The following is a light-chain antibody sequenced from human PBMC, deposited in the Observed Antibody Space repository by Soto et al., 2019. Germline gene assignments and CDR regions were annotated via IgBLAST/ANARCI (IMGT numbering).Light chain of an antibody. V-gene: IGKV3-11*01. J-gene: IGKJ4*01. CDR3: QQRSDSPPLT. Sequence: EVVLTQSPATLSLSPGDRATLSCRASQSVFGYLAWYQHKPGQAPRLLIYEAYKRATGVPARFSGSGSETDFTLIISSLEPEDFAVYYCQQRSDSPPLTFGGGTKVEIK. CDR1: QSVFGY. CDR2: EAY.